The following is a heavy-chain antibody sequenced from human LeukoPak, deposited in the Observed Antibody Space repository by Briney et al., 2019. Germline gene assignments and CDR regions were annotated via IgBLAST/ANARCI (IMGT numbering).Heavy chain of an antibody. CDR2: ISSGATYI. Sequence: PGGSLRLSCAASGFTFKNYGMNWVRQAPGKGLEGVSSISSGATYIDNADSVKGRFTIPRDNAKNSLYLEMNRLRAEDTAVYYCARSKGGAQREYGMDVWGQGTTVTVSS. J-gene: IGHJ6*02. CDR3: ARSKGGAQREYGMDV. D-gene: IGHD1-1*01. V-gene: IGHV3-21*06. CDR1: GFTFKNYG.